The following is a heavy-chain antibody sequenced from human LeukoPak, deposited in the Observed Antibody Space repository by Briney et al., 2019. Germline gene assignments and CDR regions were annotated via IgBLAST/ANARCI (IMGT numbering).Heavy chain of an antibody. CDR3: AREATVAGRRYFDY. J-gene: IGHJ4*02. CDR1: GGSINSYY. D-gene: IGHD6-19*01. V-gene: IGHV4-59*01. CDR2: IYYRGST. Sequence: PSETLSLTCTVSGGSINSYYWSWIRQPPGKGLEWIGYIYYRGSTNYNPSLRSRVTISIHTSKNQFSLKLSSVTAADTAVYYCAREATVAGRRYFDYWGQGILVTVSS.